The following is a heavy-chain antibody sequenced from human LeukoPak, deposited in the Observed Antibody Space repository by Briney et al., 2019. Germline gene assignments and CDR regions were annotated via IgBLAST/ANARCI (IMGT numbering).Heavy chain of an antibody. J-gene: IGHJ4*02. Sequence: ASVKVSCKASGYTFTSYDINWVRQATGQGLEWMGWMNPNSGNTGYAQKFQGRVTMTRNTSISTAYMELSSLRSEDTAVYYCARVSSSWFGDFDYWGQGTLVTVSS. CDR1: GYTFTSYD. V-gene: IGHV1-8*01. D-gene: IGHD6-13*01. CDR2: MNPNSGNT. CDR3: ARVSSSWFGDFDY.